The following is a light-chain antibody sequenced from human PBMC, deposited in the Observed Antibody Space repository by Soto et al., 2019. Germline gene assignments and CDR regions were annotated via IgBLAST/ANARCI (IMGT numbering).Light chain of an antibody. Sequence: IVLTQSPGTLSLSTGERAILSCRASQSVSSSYFAWYQQKPGQAPRLLIYGASSRATGIPDRLSGSGSGTDFTLTINRLEPEDFAVYYCQQYVNSKITFGPGTKVDIX. J-gene: IGKJ3*01. CDR2: GAS. CDR1: QSVSSSY. CDR3: QQYVNSKIT. V-gene: IGKV3-20*01.